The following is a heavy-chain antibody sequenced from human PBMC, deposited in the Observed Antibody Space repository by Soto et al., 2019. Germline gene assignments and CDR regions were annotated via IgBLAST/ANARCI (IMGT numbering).Heavy chain of an antibody. V-gene: IGHV1-46*01. CDR1: GYTFTSYY. Sequence: ASVKVSCKASGYTFTSYYMHWVRRAPGQGLEWMGIINPSGGSTSYAQKFQGRVTMTRDTSTSTVYMELSSLRSEDTAVYYCARVGKYCSSTSCYASAPYFDYWGQGTLVTVSS. CDR2: INPSGGST. J-gene: IGHJ4*02. CDR3: ARVGKYCSSTSCYASAPYFDY. D-gene: IGHD2-2*01.